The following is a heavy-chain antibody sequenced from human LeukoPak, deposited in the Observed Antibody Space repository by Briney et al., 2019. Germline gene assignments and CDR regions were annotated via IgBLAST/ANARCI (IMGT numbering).Heavy chain of an antibody. V-gene: IGHV3-23*01. CDR1: GFTFSSYA. D-gene: IGHD6-19*01. CDR3: AKSGSGWFY. Sequence: GGSLRLSCAASGFTFSSYAMSWVRQAPGKGLEWVSAISGSGGSTYYADSVKGRFTTSRDNSKDTLYLQMDSLRAEDTAVYYCAKSGSGWFYWGQGTLVTVSS. J-gene: IGHJ4*02. CDR2: ISGSGGST.